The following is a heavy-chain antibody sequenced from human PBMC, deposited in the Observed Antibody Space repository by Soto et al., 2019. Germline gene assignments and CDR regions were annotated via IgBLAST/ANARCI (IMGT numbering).Heavy chain of an antibody. Sequence: QVQLVQSGAEVKKPGASVKVSCKASGYTFTSYGISWVRQAPEQGLEWMGWTSVYSGNTNYAQKLQGRVTLTTDTSTSTAVMELRSLSSDDTAVYYCARSDAMATAGYYVDYWGQATVLTVSS. CDR1: GYTFTSYG. CDR3: ARSDAMATAGYYVDY. J-gene: IGHJ4*02. CDR2: TSVYSGNT. V-gene: IGHV1-18*04. D-gene: IGHD5-18*01.